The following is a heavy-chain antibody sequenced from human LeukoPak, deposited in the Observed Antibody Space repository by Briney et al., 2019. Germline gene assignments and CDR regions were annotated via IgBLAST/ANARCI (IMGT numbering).Heavy chain of an antibody. CDR2: IYYSGST. J-gene: IGHJ4*02. Sequence: AETLSLTCTVSGGSISSSSYYWGWIRQPPGKGLEWIGSIYYSGSTYYNPSLKSRVTISVDTSKNQFSLKLSSVTAADTAVYYCARLGYSYGFFDYWGQGTLVTVSS. V-gene: IGHV4-39*07. CDR3: ARLGYSYGFFDY. CDR1: GGSISSSSYY. D-gene: IGHD5-18*01.